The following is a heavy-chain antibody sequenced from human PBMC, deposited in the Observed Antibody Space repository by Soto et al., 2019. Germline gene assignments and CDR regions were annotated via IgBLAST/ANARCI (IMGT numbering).Heavy chain of an antibody. CDR1: GYTFTGYY. CDR3: ARGSGDFRSRYYLRNNWFDP. D-gene: IGHD3-3*01. Sequence: ASVKVSCKASGYTFTGYYMHWVRQAPGQGLEWMGWINPNSGGTNYAQKFQGRVTMTRDTSISTAYMELSRLRSDDTAVYYCARGSGDFRSRYYLRNNWFDPWGQGTLVTVYS. CDR2: INPNSGGT. J-gene: IGHJ5*02. V-gene: IGHV1-2*02.